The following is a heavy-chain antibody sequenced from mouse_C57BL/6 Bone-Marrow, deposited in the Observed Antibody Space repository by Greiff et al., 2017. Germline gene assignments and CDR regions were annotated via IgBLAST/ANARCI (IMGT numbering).Heavy chain of an antibody. V-gene: IGHV1-42*01. D-gene: IGHD4-1*01. Sequence: EVQLQQSGPELVKPGASVKISCKASGYSFTGYYMNWVKQSPEKSLEWIGDINPSTGGTTYNQKFNAKATLTLDKSSSTAYMPLQSLTSEDAAFYYCARSDWETNYWGQGTTLTVSS. J-gene: IGHJ2*01. CDR3: ARSDWETNY. CDR1: GYSFTGYY. CDR2: INPSTGGT.